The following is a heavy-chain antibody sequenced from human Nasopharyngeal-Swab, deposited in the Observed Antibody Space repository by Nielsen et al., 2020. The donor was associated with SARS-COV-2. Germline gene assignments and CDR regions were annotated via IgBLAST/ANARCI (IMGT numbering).Heavy chain of an antibody. Sequence: RGSLRLSCAASGFTFSSHWMHWVRQAPGKGLVWVSRISEDGSITTYADSVKGRFTISRDNAKNTLFLQMHSLRADDTAIYYCASQLGHPDSWGQGTLVTVSS. D-gene: IGHD2-2*01. J-gene: IGHJ4*02. V-gene: IGHV3-74*01. CDR1: GFTFSSHW. CDR3: ASQLGHPDS. CDR2: ISEDGSIT.